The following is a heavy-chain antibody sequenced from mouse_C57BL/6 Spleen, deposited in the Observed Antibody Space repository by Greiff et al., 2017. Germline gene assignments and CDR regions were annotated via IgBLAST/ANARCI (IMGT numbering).Heavy chain of an antibody. CDR3: ARDRRDHYCDY. J-gene: IGHJ2*01. Sequence: EVKLMESGGGLVKPGGSLKLSCAASGFTFSSYAMSWVRQTPEKRLEWVATISDGGSYTYYPDNVKGRFTISRDNAKNNLYLQMSHLKSEDTAMYYCARDRRDHYCDYWGQGTTLTVSS. D-gene: IGHD3-3*01. CDR1: GFTFSSYA. V-gene: IGHV5-4*01. CDR2: ISDGGSYT.